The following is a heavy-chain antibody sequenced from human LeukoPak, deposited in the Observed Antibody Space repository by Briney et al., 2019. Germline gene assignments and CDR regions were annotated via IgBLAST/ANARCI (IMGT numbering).Heavy chain of an antibody. D-gene: IGHD3-9*01. V-gene: IGHV3-23*01. CDR3: AKWGDYDVLTGYYVSDY. J-gene: IGHJ4*02. Sequence: SGGSLRLSSAASGFTFSNYAMSWVRQAPGKGLEWVSAITGSGGNTYYADSVKGRFTISRDNSKNTVFLQMNSLRAEDTAVYYCAKWGDYDVLTGYYVSDYWGQGTLVTVSS. CDR2: ITGSGGNT. CDR1: GFTFSNYA.